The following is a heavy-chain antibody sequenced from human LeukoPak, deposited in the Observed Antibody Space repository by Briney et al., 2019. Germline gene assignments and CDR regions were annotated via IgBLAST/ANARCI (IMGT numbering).Heavy chain of an antibody. J-gene: IGHJ4*02. D-gene: IGHD1-20*01. CDR1: GFTFSDYY. CDR2: ISSSGSTI. Sequence: GGSLRLSCAASGFTFSDYYMSWMRQAPGKGLEWVSDISSSGSTINYAVSVKGRFTISRDNAKTSLYLQMNSLRAEDTAVYYCARHNWNDGDTDDWGQGTLVTVSS. CDR3: ARHNWNDGDTDD. V-gene: IGHV3-11*01.